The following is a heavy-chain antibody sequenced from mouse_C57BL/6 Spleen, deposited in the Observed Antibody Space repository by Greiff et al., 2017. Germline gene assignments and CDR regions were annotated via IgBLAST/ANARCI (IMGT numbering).Heavy chain of an antibody. J-gene: IGHJ1*03. Sequence: EVKLQESGPGLVKPSQSLSLTCSVTGYSITSGYYWNWIRQFPGNKLEWMGYISYDGSNNYNPSLKNPISITLDTSKNQFFLKLNSVTTEDTATYYCARNWDEGWYFGVWGTGTTVTVSS. D-gene: IGHD4-1*01. CDR1: GYSITSGYY. CDR3: ARNWDEGWYFGV. CDR2: ISYDGSN. V-gene: IGHV3-6*01.